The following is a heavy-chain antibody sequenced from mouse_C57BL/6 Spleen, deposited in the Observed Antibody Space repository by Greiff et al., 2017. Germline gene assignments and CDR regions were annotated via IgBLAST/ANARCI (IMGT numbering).Heavy chain of an antibody. V-gene: IGHV1-82*01. J-gene: IGHJ2*01. CDR3: FITTVVERDFEY. CDR2: IYPGDGDT. Sequence: QVQLQQSGPELVKPGASVKISCKASGYAFSSSWMNWVKQRPGQGLEWIGRIYPGDGDTNYNGKFKGKATLTADKSSSTAYMQLSSLTSEDSAVYFGFITTVVERDFEYWGQGTTLTVSS. CDR1: GYAFSSSW. D-gene: IGHD1-1*01.